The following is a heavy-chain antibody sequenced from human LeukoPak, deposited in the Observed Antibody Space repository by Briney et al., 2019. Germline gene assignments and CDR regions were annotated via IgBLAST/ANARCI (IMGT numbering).Heavy chain of an antibody. Sequence: ASVKVSCKASGYTFTSYGISWVRQAPGQGLEWMGWISAYNGNTNYAQKLQGRVTMTTDTSTSTAYMELRSLRSDDTAVYYCARDYMVRGDKPSDPWGQGTLVTVSS. V-gene: IGHV1-18*01. CDR1: GYTFTSYG. J-gene: IGHJ5*02. CDR2: ISAYNGNT. CDR3: ARDYMVRGDKPSDP. D-gene: IGHD3-10*01.